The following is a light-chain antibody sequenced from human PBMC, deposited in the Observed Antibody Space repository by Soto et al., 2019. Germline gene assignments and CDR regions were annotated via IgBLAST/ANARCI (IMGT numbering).Light chain of an antibody. J-gene: IGKJ5*01. CDR2: ATS. CDR1: QTISSP. V-gene: IGKV1-39*01. Sequence: DIPMTQSPSSLSASVGDRVTITCRASQTISSPLSWYQQKPGKVPELLIYATSRLQSGVPSRFSGSRSGTDFTLTISSLQPEDFATYYCQHSYATPAFGQGTRLEIK. CDR3: QHSYATPA.